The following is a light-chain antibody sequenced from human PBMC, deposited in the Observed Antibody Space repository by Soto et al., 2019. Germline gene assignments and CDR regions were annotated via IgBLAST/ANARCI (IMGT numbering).Light chain of an antibody. CDR1: QSVSSNY. CDR3: QQYGTSAPIT. J-gene: IGKJ5*01. V-gene: IGKV3-20*01. Sequence: EIVLTQSPGTLSLSPGERATLSCRASQSVSSNYFAWYQQKPGQAPSLLIYGASSRATGIPARFSGSGSGTDFTLTISRLEPEDVGMYYCQQYGTSAPITFGQGTRVEIE. CDR2: GAS.